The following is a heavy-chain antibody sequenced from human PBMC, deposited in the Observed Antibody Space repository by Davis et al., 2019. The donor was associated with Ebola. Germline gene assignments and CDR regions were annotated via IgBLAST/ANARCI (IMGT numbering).Heavy chain of an antibody. CDR2: IYHSGST. J-gene: IGHJ4*02. V-gene: IGHV4-4*02. CDR1: GGSISSSNW. CDR3: ARHSNYARLDY. Sequence: GSLRLSCAVSGGSISSSNWWSWVRQPPGKGLEWIGEIYHSGSTNYNPSLKSRVTISVDKSKNQFSLKLSSVTAADTAVYYCARHSNYARLDYWGQGTLVTVSS. D-gene: IGHD1-7*01.